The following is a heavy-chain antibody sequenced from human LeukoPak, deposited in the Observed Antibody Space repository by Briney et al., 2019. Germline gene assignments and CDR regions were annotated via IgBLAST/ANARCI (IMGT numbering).Heavy chain of an antibody. V-gene: IGHV3-33*08. J-gene: IGHJ4*02. CDR1: GFTFSNFG. CDR2: ISDNGRRT. D-gene: IGHD2-15*01. CDR3: ARDRIGKYSIDY. Sequence: GGSPRLSCAASGFTFSNFGLNWVRQAPGKGLEWVAFISDNGRRTYYLESVEGLFTISRDDSKNTLYLQMNSLRVEDTAVYYCARDRIGKYSIDYWGQGTLVTVSS.